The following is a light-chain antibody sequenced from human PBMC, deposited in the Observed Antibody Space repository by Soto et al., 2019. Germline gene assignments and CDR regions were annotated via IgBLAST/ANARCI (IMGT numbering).Light chain of an antibody. CDR2: KAS. CDR1: QSISSW. CDR3: QQYDSYSGT. Sequence: KMTHSPATLSAYVGDRVTITCRASQSISSWLAWYQQKPGKAPKLLIYKASSLESGVPSRSSGSGSGTEFTLTISSLQPDDFATYYCQQYDSYSGTFGQGTNVDI. J-gene: IGKJ1*01. V-gene: IGKV1-5*03.